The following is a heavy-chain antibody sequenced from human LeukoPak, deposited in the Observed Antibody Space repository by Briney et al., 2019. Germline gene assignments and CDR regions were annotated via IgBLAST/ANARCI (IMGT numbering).Heavy chain of an antibody. CDR1: GGSISSYY. J-gene: IGHJ3*02. CDR3: ARRSVPYGDYGGGGAFDI. V-gene: IGHV4-59*08. D-gene: IGHD4-17*01. CDR2: IYYSGST. Sequence: SETLSLTCTVSGGSISSYYWSWIRQPPGKGLEWIGYIYYSGSTNYNPSLKSRVTISVDTSKNQFSLKLSSVTAADTAVYYCARRSVPYGDYGGGGAFDIWGQGTMVTVSS.